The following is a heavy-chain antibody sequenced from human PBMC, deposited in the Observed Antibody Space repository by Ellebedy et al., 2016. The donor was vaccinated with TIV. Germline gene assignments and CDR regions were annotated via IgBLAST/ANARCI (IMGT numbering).Heavy chain of an antibody. CDR3: ARDSGSGAFDI. CDR2: IDTDGSTT. D-gene: IGHD3-10*01. J-gene: IGHJ3*02. CDR1: GFPFSTFW. V-gene: IGHV3-74*01. Sequence: PGGSLRPSCAPSGFPFSTFWMHWVRQAPGKGLMWVSRIDTDGSTTNYADSVKGRFTISRDNAKNSLHLQMNGLRAEDTAVYYCARDSGSGAFDIWGQGTLVTVSS.